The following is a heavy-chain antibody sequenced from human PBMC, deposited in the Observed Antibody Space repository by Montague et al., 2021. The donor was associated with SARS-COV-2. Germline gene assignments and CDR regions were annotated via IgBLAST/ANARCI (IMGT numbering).Heavy chain of an antibody. V-gene: IGHV4-59*01. CDR1: GGSISRYY. CDR2: MSYSGTT. Sequence: SETRSLTCTVSGGSISRYYWSWIRQPLGKGLEWIGYMSYSGTTNYNPSLRSRLTMSIDTSKDQLSLTLSSLTAADAAVYYCARGRDQLGWFDPWGQGTLVTVSS. D-gene: IGHD7-27*01. CDR3: ARGRDQLGWFDP. J-gene: IGHJ5*02.